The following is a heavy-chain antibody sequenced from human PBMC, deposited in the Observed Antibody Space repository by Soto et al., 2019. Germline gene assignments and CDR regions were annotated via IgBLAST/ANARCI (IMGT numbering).Heavy chain of an antibody. J-gene: IGHJ5*02. CDR1: GYSFTNND. CDR3: ARMATFGSLNWFDP. Sequence: ASVKVSCKRSGYSFTNNDASWVRQATGQGLEWMGWMNPGSGDTGYAQKFQGRVTMTRDISIATAYMELSSMRSDDTAIYYCARMATFGSLNWFDPWGQGTLVTVSS. D-gene: IGHD3-16*01. V-gene: IGHV1-8*01. CDR2: MNPGSGDT.